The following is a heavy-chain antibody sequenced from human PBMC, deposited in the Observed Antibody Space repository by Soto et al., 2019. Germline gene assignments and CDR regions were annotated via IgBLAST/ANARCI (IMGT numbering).Heavy chain of an antibody. Sequence: ASVKVCCKASGYTFTGYYMHWVRQAPGQGLEWMGWINPNSGGTNYAQKFQGWVTMTRDTSISTAYMELSRLRSDDTAVYYCARGLPKTYYDFWSGSDHYYYGMDVWGQGTTVAVSS. CDR3: ARGLPKTYYDFWSGSDHYYYGMDV. CDR2: INPNSGGT. D-gene: IGHD3-3*01. V-gene: IGHV1-2*04. CDR1: GYTFTGYY. J-gene: IGHJ6*02.